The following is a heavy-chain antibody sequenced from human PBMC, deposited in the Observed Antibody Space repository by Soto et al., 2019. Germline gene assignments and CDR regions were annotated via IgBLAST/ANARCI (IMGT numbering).Heavy chain of an antibody. J-gene: IGHJ4*02. D-gene: IGHD1-1*01. V-gene: IGHV4-39*01. CDR1: GGSINNHYYY. CDR2: VSFTGTT. Sequence: PSETLSLIYTVSGGSINNHYYYWGWVRQPPGKGLEWIGSVSFTGTTYYSPSLKSRVTTSIDTSRNQFSLKLTSVTAADTAVYYCASQKLDVPADFDYWGQGTLVTVSS. CDR3: ASQKLDVPADFDY.